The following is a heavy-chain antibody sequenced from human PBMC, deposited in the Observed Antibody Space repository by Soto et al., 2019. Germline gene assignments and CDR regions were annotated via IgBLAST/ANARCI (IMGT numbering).Heavy chain of an antibody. CDR2: IYPGDSDT. CDR1: GYSFTSYW. D-gene: IGHD1-1*01. CDR3: ARRPGTNVYYYYGMDV. J-gene: IGHJ6*02. V-gene: IGHV5-51*01. Sequence: GESLKISCKGSGYSFTSYWIGRVRQMPGKGLEWMGIIYPGDSDTRYSPSFQGQVTISADKSISTAYLQWSSLKASDTAMYYCARRPGTNVYYYYGMDVWGQGTTVTVSS.